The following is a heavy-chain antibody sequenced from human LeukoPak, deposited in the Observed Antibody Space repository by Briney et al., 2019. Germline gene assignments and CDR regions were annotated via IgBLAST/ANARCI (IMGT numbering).Heavy chain of an antibody. D-gene: IGHD3-16*01. Sequence: GGSLRLYCAASALSISGSWMPWARQAAGEGLVSVSRMNSGGTTINYADSVKGRFTISRDNVDNTPHLQMNSLRVEDTAVYYCIREVQVRASASLGLWGQGTLVTVSS. CDR1: ALSISGSW. V-gene: IGHV3-74*01. J-gene: IGHJ4*01. CDR2: MNSGGTTI. CDR3: IREVQVRASASLGL.